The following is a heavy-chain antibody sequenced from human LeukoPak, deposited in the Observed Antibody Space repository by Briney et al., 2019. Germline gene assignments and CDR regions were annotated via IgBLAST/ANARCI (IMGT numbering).Heavy chain of an antibody. J-gene: IGHJ4*02. V-gene: IGHV3-48*04. CDR2: ISRSSSTI. D-gene: IGHD3-10*01. CDR3: ARDGGATMVRGVATYDS. CDR1: GFTFSRYS. Sequence: GGSLRLSCAASGFTFSRYSMNWVRQAPGKGLEWVSYISRSSSTIHYADSVKGRFTISRDNAKSSLFLQMDSLRAEDTAVYYCARDGGATMVRGVATYDSWGQGTLVTVSS.